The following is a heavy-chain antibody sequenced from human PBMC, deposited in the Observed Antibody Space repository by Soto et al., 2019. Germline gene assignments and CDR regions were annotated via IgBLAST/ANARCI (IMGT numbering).Heavy chain of an antibody. CDR2: VSQSGST. CDR3: ARATYYDGRQFDY. J-gene: IGHJ4*02. Sequence: QVQLQESAPELVKPSATMSPTCTAPGGSASGGSYYWSWIRQPPGKALEWIGYVSQSGSTHYNPSIVDRVPISVDTSKTQFSLKLSSVTAADTDVYYCARATYYDGRQFDYWGQGTQASVSS. V-gene: IGHV4-61*01. D-gene: IGHD3-3*01. CDR1: GGSASGGSYY.